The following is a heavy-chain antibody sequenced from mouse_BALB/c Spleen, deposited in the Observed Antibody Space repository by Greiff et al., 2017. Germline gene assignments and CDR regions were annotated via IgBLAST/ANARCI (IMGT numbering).Heavy chain of an antibody. Sequence: QVQLKESGPGLVAPSQSLSITCTVSGFSLTSYGVHWVRQPPGKGLEWLGVIWAGGSTNYNSALMSRLSISKDNSKSQVFLKMNSLQTDDTAMYYCARDNGSSYYYAMDYWGQGTSVTVSS. D-gene: IGHD1-1*01. CDR1: GFSLTSYG. CDR2: IWAGGST. V-gene: IGHV2-9*02. J-gene: IGHJ4*01. CDR3: ARDNGSSYYYAMDY.